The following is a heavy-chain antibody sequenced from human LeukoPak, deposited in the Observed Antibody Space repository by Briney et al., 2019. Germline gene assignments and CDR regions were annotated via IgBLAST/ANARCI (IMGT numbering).Heavy chain of an antibody. D-gene: IGHD1-1*01. V-gene: IGHV1-18*01. CDR2: ISAYNGNT. CDR1: GYTFTSYG. J-gene: IGHJ5*02. Sequence: ASVKVSCKASGYTFTSYGISWVRQAPGQGLEWMGWISAYNGNTNYAQKLQGRVTMTTDTSTSTAYMELRSLRSDDTAVYYCARERQRETTTTSFDPWGQGTLVTVSS. CDR3: ARERQRETTTTSFDP.